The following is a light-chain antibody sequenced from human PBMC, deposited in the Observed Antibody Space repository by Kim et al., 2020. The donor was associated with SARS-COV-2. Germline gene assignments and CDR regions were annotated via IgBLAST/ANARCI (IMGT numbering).Light chain of an antibody. J-gene: IGLJ3*02. V-gene: IGLV1-44*01. CDR2: TDD. CDR1: SSNSGRNT. Sequence: GQRVTISCSGSSSNSGRNTVNWYQQFPGPAPQLVIDTDDRRPSGVSDRVSCSKSGTSASLAISALRSEDEADYYCATWDDSLDVWMFGGGTQLTVL. CDR3: ATWDDSLDVWM.